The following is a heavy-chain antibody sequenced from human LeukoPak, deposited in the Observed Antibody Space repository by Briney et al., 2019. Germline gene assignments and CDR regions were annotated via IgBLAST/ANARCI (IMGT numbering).Heavy chain of an antibody. V-gene: IGHV3-23*01. J-gene: IGHJ4*02. Sequence: PGGSLRLSCAASGFTFSSYAMRWVRQAPRKGLAWVSVISGGCGSTYYADSVKGRFTISRDNSKSTLYLQMNSLRAEDTAIYYCARARFGVLTRWDYWGQGTLVTVSS. CDR3: ARARFGVLTRWDY. CDR2: ISGGCGST. D-gene: IGHD3-3*01. CDR1: GFTFSSYA.